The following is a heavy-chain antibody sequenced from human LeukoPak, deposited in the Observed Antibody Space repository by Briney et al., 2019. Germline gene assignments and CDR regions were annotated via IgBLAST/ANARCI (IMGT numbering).Heavy chain of an antibody. J-gene: IGHJ5*02. D-gene: IGHD2/OR15-2a*01. CDR3: ARDKGTFYGWFDP. CDR2: ISSSGTYI. Sequence: PGGSLRLSCAASGFIFSDYSMNWVRQAPGKGLEWVSSISSSGTYIYYADSVKGRFTISRDDAKNSPYLQMNSLRADDTAIYYCARDKGTFYGWFDPWGQGTLVTVSS. CDR1: GFIFSDYS. V-gene: IGHV3-21*01.